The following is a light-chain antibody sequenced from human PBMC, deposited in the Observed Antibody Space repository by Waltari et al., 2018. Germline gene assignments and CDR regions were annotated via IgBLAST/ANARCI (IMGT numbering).Light chain of an antibody. CDR3: CSYAGTYTYV. CDR2: DVN. Sequence: QSALTQPRSVSGSPGQSVTISCTGTSSDVGDYNSVSWYQHHPGKVPKLMIYDVNKRPSGVPGRFSGSKSGSTASLTISGLQVDDEADYYCCSYAGTYTYVFGTGTEVTVL. CDR1: SSDVGDYNS. V-gene: IGLV2-11*01. J-gene: IGLJ1*01.